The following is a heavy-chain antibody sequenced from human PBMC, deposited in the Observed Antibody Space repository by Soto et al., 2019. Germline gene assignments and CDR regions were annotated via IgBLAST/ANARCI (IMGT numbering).Heavy chain of an antibody. D-gene: IGHD4-17*01. CDR2: IYSGGST. Sequence: EVQLVESGGGLVQPGGSLRLSCAASGFTVSSNYMSWVRQAPGKGLEWVSVIYSGGSTYYADSVKGRFTISRHNSKNTLNLQMNRQRAEDTAVYYCARAGNDYGVYGGNWYFDLWGRGTLVTRSS. CDR3: ARAGNDYGVYGGNWYFDL. J-gene: IGHJ2*01. V-gene: IGHV3-53*04. CDR1: GFTVSSNY.